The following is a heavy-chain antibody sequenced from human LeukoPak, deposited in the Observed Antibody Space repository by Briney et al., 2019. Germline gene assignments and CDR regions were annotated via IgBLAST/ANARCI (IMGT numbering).Heavy chain of an antibody. J-gene: IGHJ5*02. D-gene: IGHD3/OR15-3a*01. Sequence: QPGGSLRLSCAASGFTFTSFGMSWARQAPGKGLEWVSVISGSGGDTYYADSVEGRFTISRDTSKDTLYLQMNSLRAEDTAVYYCARRTGYPNWFDPWGQGTLVTVSS. CDR1: GFTFTSFG. CDR2: ISGSGGDT. V-gene: IGHV3-23*01. CDR3: ARRTGYPNWFDP.